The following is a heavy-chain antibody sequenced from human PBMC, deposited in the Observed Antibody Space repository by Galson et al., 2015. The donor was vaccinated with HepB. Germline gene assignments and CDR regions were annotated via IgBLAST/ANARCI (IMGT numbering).Heavy chain of an antibody. Sequence: SLRLSCAASGFTVSFNYMSWVRQAPGKGLEWVSVIYSGGREYYADPVKGRFTISRDNSKNTLYIQMNSLRAEDTAVYYCASTRSSWYPYFDYWGQGTLVTVSS. CDR3: ASTRSSWYPYFDY. J-gene: IGHJ4*02. D-gene: IGHD6-13*01. CDR2: IYSGGRE. V-gene: IGHV3-66*02. CDR1: GFTVSFNY.